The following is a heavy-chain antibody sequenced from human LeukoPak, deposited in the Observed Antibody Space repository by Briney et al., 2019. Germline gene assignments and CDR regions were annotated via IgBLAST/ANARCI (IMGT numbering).Heavy chain of an antibody. CDR2: LNPNSGGT. V-gene: IGHV1-2*02. J-gene: IGHJ4*02. Sequence: TSVKVSCKTSGYTFTAFFIHWVRQAPGQGLEWMGWLNPNSGGTNYAQKFQGRVTMTRDTSISTAYMELSRLRSDDTAVYFCARVGAAYQDSNYWGQGTLVTVSS. CDR3: ARVGAAYQDSNY. D-gene: IGHD1-26*01. CDR1: GYTFTAFF.